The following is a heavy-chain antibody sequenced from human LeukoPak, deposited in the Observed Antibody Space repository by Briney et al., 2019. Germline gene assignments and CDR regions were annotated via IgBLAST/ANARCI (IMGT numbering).Heavy chain of an antibody. CDR3: ASALRIYYYFDY. Sequence: PGGSLRLSCAASGFIVSTNYMSWVRQAPGKGLEWVSVIFSGGSTYYADSVKGRFTISRDKSNNTLYLQMNSLRAEDTAVYYCASALRIYYYFDYWGQGTLVTVSS. CDR1: GFIVSTNY. CDR2: IFSGGST. V-gene: IGHV3-53*01. D-gene: IGHD1-26*01. J-gene: IGHJ4*02.